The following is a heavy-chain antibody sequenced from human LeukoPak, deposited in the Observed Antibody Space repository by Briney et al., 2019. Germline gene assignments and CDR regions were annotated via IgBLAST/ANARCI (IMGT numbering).Heavy chain of an antibody. CDR1: GFTFSNDG. V-gene: IGHV3-53*01. CDR2: IYSGGSP. D-gene: IGHD3-22*01. CDR3: ARDGADNSGYYFGSL. Sequence: GGSLRLSCAGYGFTFSNDGMNWVRQAPGKGLEWVSVIYSGGSPDYADSAKGRFTISTDNSKNTLYLQMNSLRVEDTAVYYCARDGADNSGYYFGSLWGQGTVVTVSS. J-gene: IGHJ3*01.